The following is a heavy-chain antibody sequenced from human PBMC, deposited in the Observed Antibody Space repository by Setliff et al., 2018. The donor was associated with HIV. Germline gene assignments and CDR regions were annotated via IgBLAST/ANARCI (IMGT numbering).Heavy chain of an antibody. Sequence: GGSLRLSCTASGFTFMNNAMSWVRQAPGKGLEWVSGIGGDGNTHYVDSVKGRFTISRDNSENTLYLQMDGLRAEDTAVYYCAKDKGGYNWNYFDYWGPGTQVTVSS. CDR2: IGGDGNT. CDR3: AKDKGGYNWNYFDY. D-gene: IGHD1-20*01. CDR1: GFTFMNNA. V-gene: IGHV3-23*01. J-gene: IGHJ4*02.